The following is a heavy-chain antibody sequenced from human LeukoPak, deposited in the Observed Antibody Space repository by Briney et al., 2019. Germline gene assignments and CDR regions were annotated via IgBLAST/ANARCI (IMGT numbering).Heavy chain of an antibody. CDR2: IVVGSGNT. V-gene: IGHV1-58*01. CDR3: AADLRGMGYFDY. Sequence: APVKVSCKASGFTFTSSAVQWVRQARGQRLEWIGWIVVGSGNTNYAQKFQERVTITRDMSTSTAYMELSSLRPEDTAVYYCAADLRGMGYFDYWGQGTLVTVSS. D-gene: IGHD3-16*01. J-gene: IGHJ4*02. CDR1: GFTFTSSA.